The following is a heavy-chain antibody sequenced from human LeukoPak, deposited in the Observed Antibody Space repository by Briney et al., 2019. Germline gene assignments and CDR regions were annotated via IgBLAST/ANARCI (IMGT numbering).Heavy chain of an antibody. V-gene: IGHV3-66*01. D-gene: IGHD2-15*01. Sequence: HHGESLKISCAASGFTVSTNNMYWVRQALGKGLEWVSVIYSGGSTYYADSVKGRFTISRDDSKNTLYLQMNSLRGEDTAVYYCARATGGPRRGIDYWGQGTLVTVSS. J-gene: IGHJ4*02. CDR2: IYSGGST. CDR1: GFTVSTNN. CDR3: ARATGGPRRGIDY.